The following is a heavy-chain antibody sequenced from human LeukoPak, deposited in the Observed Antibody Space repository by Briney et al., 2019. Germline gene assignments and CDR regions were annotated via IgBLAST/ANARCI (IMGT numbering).Heavy chain of an antibody. V-gene: IGHV1-24*01. J-gene: IGHJ4*02. CDR3: ATRGGDFWSGFEN. CDR2: FDPEQAKT. Sequence: GASVKVSCKVSGYSLTDLNIQWVRQAPGKGLECLGGFDPEQAKTIYAQNFQGRVTMTEDASTDTAYMELNSLKSEDTAVYYCATRGGDFWSGFENWGQGTLVTVSS. CDR1: GYSLTDLN. D-gene: IGHD3-3*01.